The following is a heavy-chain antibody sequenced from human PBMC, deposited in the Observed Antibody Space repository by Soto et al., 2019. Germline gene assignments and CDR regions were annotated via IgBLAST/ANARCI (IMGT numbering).Heavy chain of an antibody. CDR3: GKVLVGATGHTDSDS. D-gene: IGHD2-15*01. V-gene: IGHV4-39*01. CDR1: GGSINSNDYY. Sequence: PSETLSLTCSVSGGSINSNDYYWGWIRQPPGKGLEWIGNIDCNGVTYYNPSLKSRVTVSKDTSKNQFSLKLTSVTAADTALYYCGKVLVGATGHTDSDSWGQGTLVTVSS. J-gene: IGHJ4*02. CDR2: IDCNGVT.